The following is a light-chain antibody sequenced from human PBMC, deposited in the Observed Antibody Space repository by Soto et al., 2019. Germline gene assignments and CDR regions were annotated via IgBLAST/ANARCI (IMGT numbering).Light chain of an antibody. V-gene: IGKV3-20*01. CDR2: GAS. CDR1: QSVSSSY. CDR3: QQYGSSPIFT. Sequence: EIVLTQSPGTLSLSPGERATLSCRASQSVSSSYLAWYQQKPGQAPRLLIYGASSRATGIPDRFSGSRSVTDVTLTISRLEPENVAVSYCQQYGSSPIFTFGPETKVDIK. J-gene: IGKJ3*01.